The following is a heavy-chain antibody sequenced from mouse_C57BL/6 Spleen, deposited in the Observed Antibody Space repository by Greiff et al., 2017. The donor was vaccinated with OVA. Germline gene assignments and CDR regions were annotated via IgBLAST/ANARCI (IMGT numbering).Heavy chain of an antibody. V-gene: IGHV5-6*01. D-gene: IGHD1-1*01. CDR1: GFTFSSYG. CDR2: ISSGGSYT. CDR3: ARDGSRGFDY. J-gene: IGHJ2*01. Sequence: EVKLVESGGDLVKPGGSLKLSCAASGFTFSSYGMSWVRQTPDKRLEWVATISSGGSYTYYPDSVKGRFTISRDNAKNTLYLQMSSLKSEDTAMYYCARDGSRGFDYWGQGTTRTVSS.